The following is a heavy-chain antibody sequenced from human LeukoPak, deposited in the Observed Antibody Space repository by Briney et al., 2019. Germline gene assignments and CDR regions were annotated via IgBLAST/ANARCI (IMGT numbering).Heavy chain of an antibody. Sequence: SETLSLTCTVSGGSIGTYYWSWIRQPAGEGLECIGRIYTTGSANYNTSLKSRVTMSLDTSKKQFSLKLSSVTAADTAVYYCAGSGTKLDIGDFAYWGQGTLVTVSS. V-gene: IGHV4-4*07. J-gene: IGHJ4*02. CDR2: IYTTGSA. CDR3: AGSGTKLDIGDFAY. CDR1: GGSIGTYY. D-gene: IGHD1-1*01.